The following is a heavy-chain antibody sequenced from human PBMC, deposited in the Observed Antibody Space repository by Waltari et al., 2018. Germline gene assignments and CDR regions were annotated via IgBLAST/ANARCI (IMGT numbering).Heavy chain of an antibody. V-gene: IGHV3-43D*04. Sequence: EVQLVESGGVVLQPGGSLSLSCAASGFTFSDSAMHWVRHPPGKGLEWVSLITWNSETTYYADSVKGRFSASRDNNRNSLYLQMTSLRPEDTALYYCAKAPSPSGWAIDYWGRGTRVTVSS. D-gene: IGHD6-19*01. CDR3: AKAPSPSGWAIDY. CDR2: ITWNSETT. CDR1: GFTFSDSA. J-gene: IGHJ4*02.